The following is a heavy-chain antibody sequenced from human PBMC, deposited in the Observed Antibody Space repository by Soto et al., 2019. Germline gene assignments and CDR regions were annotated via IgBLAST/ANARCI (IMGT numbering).Heavy chain of an antibody. Sequence: QLQLQESGPGLVKPSETLSLTCAVSGGSISSDNYNWGWIRQPPGKGLEWIGNIYYSGSTYYNPSLKSRVTISVDTSKNQFSLKLSSVTAADTAVYYCARASAVAGSRCWFDPWGQGTLVTVSS. CDR2: IYYSGST. D-gene: IGHD6-19*01. CDR3: ARASAVAGSRCWFDP. V-gene: IGHV4-39*01. CDR1: GGSISSDNYN. J-gene: IGHJ5*02.